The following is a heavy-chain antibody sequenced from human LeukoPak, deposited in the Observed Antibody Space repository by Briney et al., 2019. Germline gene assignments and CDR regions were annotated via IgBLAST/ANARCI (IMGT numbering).Heavy chain of an antibody. CDR1: GFTFSSYA. D-gene: IGHD3-3*01. CDR2: ISGSGGST. CDR3: AKDPVTYYDFWSGSLDY. V-gene: IGHV3-23*01. J-gene: IGHJ4*02. Sequence: GGSLRLSCAASGFTFSSYAMSWVRQAPGKGLEWVSAISGSGGSTYYADSVKGRFTISRDNSKNTLYLQMNSLRAEDTAVYYCAKDPVTYYDFWSGSLDYWGQGTLVTVPS.